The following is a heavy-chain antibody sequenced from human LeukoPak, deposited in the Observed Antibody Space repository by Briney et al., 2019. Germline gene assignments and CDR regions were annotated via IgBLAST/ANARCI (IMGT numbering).Heavy chain of an antibody. CDR2: IKSKTDGGTT. D-gene: IGHD2-2*01. Sequence: GGSLRLSCAASGFTFSNAWMSWVRQAPGKGLEWVGRIKSKTDGGTTDYAAPVKGRFTISRDDSKNTLYLQMNSLKTEDTAVYYCTKDWVVVVPAAISWTEDYYYMDVWGKGTTVTVSS. CDR3: TKDWVVVVPAAISWTEDYYYMDV. J-gene: IGHJ6*03. V-gene: IGHV3-15*01. CDR1: GFTFSNAW.